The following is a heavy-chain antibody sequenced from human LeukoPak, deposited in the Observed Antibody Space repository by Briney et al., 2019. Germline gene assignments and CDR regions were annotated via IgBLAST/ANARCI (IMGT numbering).Heavy chain of an antibody. Sequence: GGSLRLSCAASGFTFSTYAMSWVRQAPGKGLEWVSAISGGAGNTYYADSVKGRFTISRDNTNNTLYLQMNSLRAEDTAVYYCAKFVSIFYYYYYMDVWGKGTTVTVSS. D-gene: IGHD3-3*01. CDR2: ISGGAGNT. CDR3: AKFVSIFYYYYYMDV. CDR1: GFTFSTYA. V-gene: IGHV3-23*01. J-gene: IGHJ6*03.